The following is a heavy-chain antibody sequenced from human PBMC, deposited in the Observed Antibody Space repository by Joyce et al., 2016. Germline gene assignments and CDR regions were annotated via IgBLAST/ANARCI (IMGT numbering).Heavy chain of an antibody. D-gene: IGHD5-12*01. Sequence: QMQLVQSGAEIKKPGASVRVSCKASGYTFTSNYIHWVRQDPGKGRECMGLINPSDGSTNCAQNLQGRGTMTRDTSTSTVYMELSSLRPEDTAVDFCARDFEGYNYGYWFDPWGQGTLVTVSS. CDR3: ARDFEGYNYGYWFDP. J-gene: IGHJ5*02. CDR2: INPSDGST. V-gene: IGHV1-46*04. CDR1: GYTFTSNY.